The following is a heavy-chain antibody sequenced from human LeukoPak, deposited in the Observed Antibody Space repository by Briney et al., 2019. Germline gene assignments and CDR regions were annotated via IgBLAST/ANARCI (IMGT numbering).Heavy chain of an antibody. V-gene: IGHV4-34*01. CDR1: GGSFSGYY. J-gene: IGHJ4*02. Sequence: KASETLSLTCAVYGGSFSGYYWSWIRQPPGKGLEWIGEINHSGSTNYNPSLKSRVTISVDTSKNQFSLKLSSVTAADTAVYYCARRWEYYYDSSGYYEDWGQGTLVTVSS. D-gene: IGHD3-22*01. CDR2: INHSGST. CDR3: ARRWEYYYDSSGYYED.